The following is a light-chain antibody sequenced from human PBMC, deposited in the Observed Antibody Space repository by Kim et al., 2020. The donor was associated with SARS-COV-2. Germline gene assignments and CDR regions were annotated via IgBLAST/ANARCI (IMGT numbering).Light chain of an antibody. CDR3: QKYNSAPRT. CDR1: QGISSY. Sequence: DIQMTQSPSSLSASVGDRVTITCRASQGISSYLAWYQQKPGKVPKLLIYAASTLQSGVPSRFSGSGSGTDFTLTISSLQPEDVATYYCQKYNSAPRTFGQGTKVDIK. CDR2: AAS. V-gene: IGKV1-27*01. J-gene: IGKJ1*01.